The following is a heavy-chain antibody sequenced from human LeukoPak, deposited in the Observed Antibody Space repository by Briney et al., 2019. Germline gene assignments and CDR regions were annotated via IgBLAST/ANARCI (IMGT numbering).Heavy chain of an antibody. CDR1: GGSFSGYY. J-gene: IGHJ4*02. V-gene: IGHV4-34*01. CDR2: INHSGST. CDR3: ARRRTYGSGSSDY. D-gene: IGHD3-10*01. Sequence: SETLSLTCAVYGGSFSGYYWSWIRQHPGKGLEWIGEINHSGSTNYNPSLKSRVTISVDTSKNQFSLKLSSVTAADTAVYYCARRRTYGSGSSDYWGQGTLVTVSS.